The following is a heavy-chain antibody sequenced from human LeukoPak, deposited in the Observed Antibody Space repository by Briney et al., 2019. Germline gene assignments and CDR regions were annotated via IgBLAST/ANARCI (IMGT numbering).Heavy chain of an antibody. CDR3: ARHGSFAQFGN. J-gene: IGHJ4*02. V-gene: IGHV4-59*08. CDR1: GFTFSSYA. Sequence: KSGGSLRLSCAASGFTFSSYAMSWIRQPPGKGLEWIGYIHYSGSTNYNPSLKSRVTTSVDTSKNQFSLKLSSVTAADTAVYYCARHGSFAQFGNWGQGALVTVSS. CDR2: IHYSGST.